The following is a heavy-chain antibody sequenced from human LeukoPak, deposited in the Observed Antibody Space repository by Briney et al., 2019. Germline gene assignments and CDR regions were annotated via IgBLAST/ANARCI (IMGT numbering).Heavy chain of an antibody. CDR1: GFTFDDYA. J-gene: IGHJ6*02. Sequence: PGGSLRLSCAASGFTFDDYAMHWVRQAPGKGLEWVSGISWNSGSIGYADSVKGRFTISRDNAKNSLYLQMNSLRAEDTALYYCAKSIALYYYYGMDVWGQGTTVTVSS. V-gene: IGHV3-9*01. CDR3: AKSIALYYYYGMDV. CDR2: ISWNSGSI.